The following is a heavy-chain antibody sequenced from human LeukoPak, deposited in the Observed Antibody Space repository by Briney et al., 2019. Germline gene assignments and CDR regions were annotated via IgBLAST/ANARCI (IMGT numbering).Heavy chain of an antibody. CDR2: IIPIFGTA. D-gene: IGHD3-22*01. J-gene: IGHJ4*02. V-gene: IGHV1-69*06. Sequence: ASVKVSCKASGGTFSSYAISWVRQAPGQGLEWMGGIIPIFGTANYAQKFQGRVTITADKSTSTAYMELSSLRSEDTAVYYCARGGAENYYDSSGYSEFDYWGQGTLVTVSS. CDR3: ARGGAENYYDSSGYSEFDY. CDR1: GGTFSSYA.